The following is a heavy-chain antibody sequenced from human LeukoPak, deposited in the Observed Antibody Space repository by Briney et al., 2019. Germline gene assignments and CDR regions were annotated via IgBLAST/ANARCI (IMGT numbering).Heavy chain of an antibody. D-gene: IGHD2-2*01. Sequence: ASVNVSCQASGYTFTNYVINWVRHAPGQWLEWMGWIIAYNGNTNYAQKRQGRVTMTTDTSTSTAYMELRSLRSDDTAVYYCARGTRLYCSSTSCLYYYYYGMDVWGQGTTVTVSS. CDR3: ARGTRLYCSSTSCLYYYYYGMDV. J-gene: IGHJ6*02. CDR2: IIAYNGNT. CDR1: GYTFTNYV. V-gene: IGHV1-18*01.